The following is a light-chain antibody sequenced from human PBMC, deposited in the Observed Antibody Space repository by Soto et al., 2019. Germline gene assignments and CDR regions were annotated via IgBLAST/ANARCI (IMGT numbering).Light chain of an antibody. Sequence: DIQMTQSPSTLSASVGDRVTITCRASQSISNWLACYQQKPGTAPTLLIYKASSLEGGVPSRFSGSGSGTEFTLTISSLQPDDFETYYFQQYNSYPYTFGQGTKLEIK. CDR1: QSISNW. CDR2: KAS. CDR3: QQYNSYPYT. J-gene: IGKJ2*01. V-gene: IGKV1-5*03.